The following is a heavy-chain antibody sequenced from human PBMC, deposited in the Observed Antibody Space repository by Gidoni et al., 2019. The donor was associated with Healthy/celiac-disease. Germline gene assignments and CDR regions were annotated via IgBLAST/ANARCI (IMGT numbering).Heavy chain of an antibody. Sequence: QLQLQESGPGLVKPSETLSLTCTVSGGSISSSSYYWGCIRQPPGKGLEWIGSIYYSGSTYYNPSLKSRVTISVDTSKNQFSLKLSSVTAADTAVYYCASGFMITFGGVIVMDDGHHLFDYWGQGTLVTVSS. CDR2: IYYSGST. V-gene: IGHV4-39*07. J-gene: IGHJ4*02. CDR1: GGSISSSSYY. D-gene: IGHD3-16*02. CDR3: ASGFMITFGGVIVMDDGHHLFDY.